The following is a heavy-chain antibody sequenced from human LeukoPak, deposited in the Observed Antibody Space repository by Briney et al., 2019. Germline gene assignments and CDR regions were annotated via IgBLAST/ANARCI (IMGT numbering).Heavy chain of an antibody. J-gene: IGHJ4*02. CDR1: GGSLSSSNW. CDR3: ARDLGGYNYGYSFDY. D-gene: IGHD5-18*01. CDR2: IFHSGST. Sequence: NPSGTLSLTCAVSGGSLSSSNWWSWVRQPPGKGLEWIGEIFHSGSTNYNPSLKSRVSMSVDTSKNQFSLKLFSVTAADTAVYYCARDLGGYNYGYSFDYWGQGTLVTVSS. V-gene: IGHV4-4*02.